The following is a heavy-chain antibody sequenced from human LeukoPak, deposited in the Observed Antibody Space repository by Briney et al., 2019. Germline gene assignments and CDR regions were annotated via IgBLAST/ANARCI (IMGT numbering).Heavy chain of an antibody. CDR1: GYTFTGYY. Sequence: GASVKVSCKASGYTFTGYYMHWMRQAPGQGLEWMGRINPNSGGTNYAQKFQGRVTMTRDTSISTAYMELSRLRSDDTAVYYCARAHHITIFGVVIKGRYFQHWGQGTLVTVSS. CDR2: INPNSGGT. V-gene: IGHV1-2*06. D-gene: IGHD3-3*01. J-gene: IGHJ1*01. CDR3: ARAHHITIFGVVIKGRYFQH.